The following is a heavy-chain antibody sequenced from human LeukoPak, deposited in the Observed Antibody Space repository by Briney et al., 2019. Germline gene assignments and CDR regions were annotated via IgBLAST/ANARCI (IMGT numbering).Heavy chain of an antibody. CDR2: IIPMFGTS. D-gene: IGHD3-3*01. J-gene: IGHJ4*02. Sequence: AASVKVSCKASGGNFISYAVSWARQAPGQGLEWMGGIIPMFGTSNYAQKFQGRVTITTDESTTTAYMELSSLSSEDTAVYYCATYTLSQFWSGYYHFDYWGQGTLVSVSS. V-gene: IGHV1-69*05. CDR1: GGNFISYA. CDR3: ATYTLSQFWSGYYHFDY.